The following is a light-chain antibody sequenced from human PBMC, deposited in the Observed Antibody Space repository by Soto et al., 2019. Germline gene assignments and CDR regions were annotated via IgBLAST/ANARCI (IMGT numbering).Light chain of an antibody. J-gene: IGKJ3*01. CDR1: QSISSW. CDR3: QQYSSYPFT. V-gene: IGKV1-5*03. CDR2: KAS. Sequence: DIQMTQSPSTLSASVGDRVTITCRASQSISSWLAWYQQKPGKAPKPLIYKASSLESGVPSRFSGSGSGTEFTLTISSLQPDDFATYDCQQYSSYPFTFGPGTKVDIK.